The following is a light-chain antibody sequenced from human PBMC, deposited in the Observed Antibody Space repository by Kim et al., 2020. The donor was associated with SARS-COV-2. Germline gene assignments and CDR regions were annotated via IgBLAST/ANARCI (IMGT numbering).Light chain of an antibody. CDR2: DIS. CDR1: ISDIGTYSL. V-gene: IGLV2-23*02. J-gene: IGLJ3*02. Sequence: QSVLTQPASLSASPGQSITISCSGTISDIGTYSLISWYQQHPGKAPRLIIFDISKRPSGVSGRFSGSKSGNTASLTISGLQPDDEADYFCCSFTSAVTWMFGGGTQLTVL. CDR3: CSFTSAVTWM.